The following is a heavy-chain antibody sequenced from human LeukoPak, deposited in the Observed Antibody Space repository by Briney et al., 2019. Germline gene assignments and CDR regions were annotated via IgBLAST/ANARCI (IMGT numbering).Heavy chain of an antibody. Sequence: GGSLRLSCAASGFIFSSYAMSWVRQPPGKGLEWVSTINGGGVSTYYADSVKGRFTISRDNTKNSLYLQMNTLRAEDTAVYYCARDSRYNWNPDYYYMDVWGKGTTVTVSS. D-gene: IGHD1-20*01. CDR3: ARDSRYNWNPDYYYMDV. V-gene: IGHV3-23*01. CDR2: INGGGVST. J-gene: IGHJ6*03. CDR1: GFIFSSYA.